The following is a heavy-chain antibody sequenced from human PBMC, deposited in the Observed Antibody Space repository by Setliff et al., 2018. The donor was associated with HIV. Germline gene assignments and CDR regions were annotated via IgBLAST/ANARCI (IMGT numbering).Heavy chain of an antibody. CDR3: AKTIGRYFDIFDN. V-gene: IGHV4-39*01. D-gene: IGHD3-9*01. J-gene: IGHJ4*02. CDR1: GGSISSGTYY. CDR2: IYYSGST. Sequence: SETLSLTCTVSGGSISSGTYYWSWIRQHPGKGLEWIGYIYYSGSTYYNPSLKSRVTTSVDTPKNQFSLKLNSVTAADTAVYYCAKTIGRYFDIFDNWGQGTLVTVSS.